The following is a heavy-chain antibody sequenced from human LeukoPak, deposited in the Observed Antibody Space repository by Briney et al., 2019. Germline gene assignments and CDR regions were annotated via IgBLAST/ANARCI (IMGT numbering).Heavy chain of an antibody. Sequence: GGSLRLSCAASGFTFSSNWMSWVRQAPGKGLEWVANIVQDGSQKYYVDSVKGRFTISRDNGKNSLYLQMNSLRAEDTAVYYCARNEKWGRDYWGQGTLVTVSS. V-gene: IGHV3-7*03. D-gene: IGHD1-26*01. J-gene: IGHJ4*02. CDR1: GFTFSSNW. CDR2: IVQDGSQK. CDR3: ARNEKWGRDY.